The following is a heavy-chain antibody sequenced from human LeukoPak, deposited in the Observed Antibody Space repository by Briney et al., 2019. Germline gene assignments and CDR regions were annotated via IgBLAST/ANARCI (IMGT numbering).Heavy chain of an antibody. D-gene: IGHD2-2*01. CDR1: GGSISSSNW. J-gene: IGHJ3*01. V-gene: IGHV4-4*02. Sequence: SGTLSLTCAVSGGSISSSNWWSWVRQPPGKGLEWIREIYHSGSTNYNPSLKSRVTISVDKSKNQFSLELSSATAADTAVYYCARERITDCSGTSCYESDDAFDVWGQGTMVTVSS. CDR3: ARERITDCSGTSCYESDDAFDV. CDR2: IYHSGST.